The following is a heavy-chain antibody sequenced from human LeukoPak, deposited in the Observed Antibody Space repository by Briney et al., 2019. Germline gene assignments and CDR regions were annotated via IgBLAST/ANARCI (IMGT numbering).Heavy chain of an antibody. CDR1: GGSISSSSYY. CDR2: IYYSGST. D-gene: IGHD3-10*01. V-gene: IGHV4-39*07. Sequence: PSETLSLTCTVSGGSISSSSYYWGWIRQPPGKGLEWIGSIYYSGSTYYNPSLKSRVTISVDTSANQFSLKVSSLTAADTAVYYCARKRDRSTGDDFDYWGQGTLVTVSS. CDR3: ARKRDRSTGDDFDY. J-gene: IGHJ4*02.